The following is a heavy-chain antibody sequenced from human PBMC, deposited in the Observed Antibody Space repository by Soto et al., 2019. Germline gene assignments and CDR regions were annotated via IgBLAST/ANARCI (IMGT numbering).Heavy chain of an antibody. CDR3: AIARPVLWGGDY. D-gene: IGHD6-6*01. J-gene: IGHJ4*02. Sequence: LSLTCAASGFTFSSYSMNWVRQAPGKGLEWVSYISSSSSTIYYADSVKGRFTISRDNAKNSLYLQMNSLRDEDTAVYYCAIARPVLWGGDYWGQGTLVTVSS. CDR1: GFTFSSYS. CDR2: ISSSSSTI. V-gene: IGHV3-48*02.